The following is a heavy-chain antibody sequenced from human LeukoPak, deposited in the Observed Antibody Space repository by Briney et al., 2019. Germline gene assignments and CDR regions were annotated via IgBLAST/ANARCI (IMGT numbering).Heavy chain of an antibody. Sequence: SETLSLTCAVYGGSFSGYYWSWIRQPPGKGLEWIGEINHSGSTNYIPSLKSRVTISVDTSKNQFSLKLSSVTAADTAVYYCANLQNRSVFWGQGTLVTVSS. D-gene: IGHD3-16*01. J-gene: IGHJ4*02. CDR3: ANLQNRSVF. CDR1: GGSFSGYY. CDR2: INHSGST. V-gene: IGHV4-34*01.